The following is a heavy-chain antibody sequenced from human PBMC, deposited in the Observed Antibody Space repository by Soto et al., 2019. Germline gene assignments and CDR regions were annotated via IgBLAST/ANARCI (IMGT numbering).Heavy chain of an antibody. CDR3: ARDRLGATGDY. Sequence: ASVKVSCKASGYTFTSYGISWGRQTPGQGLEWMGWISAYNSNINYAQKLQGRVTMTTDTSTSTAYMELRSLRSDDTAVYFCARDRLGATGDYWGQGTLVTVSS. D-gene: IGHD1-26*01. V-gene: IGHV1-18*01. J-gene: IGHJ4*02. CDR1: GYTFTSYG. CDR2: ISAYNSNI.